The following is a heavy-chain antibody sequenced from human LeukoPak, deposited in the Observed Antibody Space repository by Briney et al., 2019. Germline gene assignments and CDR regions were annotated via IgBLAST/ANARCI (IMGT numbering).Heavy chain of an antibody. CDR2: IYSAGSK. V-gene: IGHV3-66*01. J-gene: IGHJ4*02. D-gene: IGHD6-19*01. CDR1: GITVSSNF. Sequence: PGGSLRLSCAASGITVSSNFMTWVRQATGKGLEWVSVIYSAGSKDYADSVKGRFTISSDSSKNTLYLQMNSLRAEDTAVYYCATSKYSSGWYYFEYWGQGTLVTVSS. CDR3: ATSKYSSGWYYFEY.